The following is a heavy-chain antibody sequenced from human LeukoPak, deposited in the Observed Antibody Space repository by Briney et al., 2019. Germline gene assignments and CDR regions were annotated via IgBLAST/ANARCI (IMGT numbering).Heavy chain of an antibody. CDR3: TRGEGVRGVIQDH. D-gene: IGHD3-10*01. CDR1: GFTFSNYE. V-gene: IGHV3-21*01. CDR2: IDRSSSYI. J-gene: IGHJ4*02. Sequence: GGSLRLSCTASGFTFSNYEMHWVRQAPGKGLEWVSSIDRSSSYIYYADSVKGRFTISRDNAKNSLYLQMNSLRVEDTAVYYCTRGEGVRGVIQDHWGQGTLVTVSS.